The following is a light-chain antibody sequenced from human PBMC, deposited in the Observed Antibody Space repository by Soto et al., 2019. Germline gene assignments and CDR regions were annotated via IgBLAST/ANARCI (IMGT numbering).Light chain of an antibody. Sequence: EIVLTQSPGTLSLSPGERATLSCRASQSVSSSYLAWYQQRPGQAPRLLIYGASGRATGIPDRFSSSGSGTDFTLAISRLEPEDFAVYYCQQYDSSPSFTFGPGTKVDIK. CDR2: GAS. CDR3: QQYDSSPSFT. J-gene: IGKJ3*01. V-gene: IGKV3-20*01. CDR1: QSVSSSY.